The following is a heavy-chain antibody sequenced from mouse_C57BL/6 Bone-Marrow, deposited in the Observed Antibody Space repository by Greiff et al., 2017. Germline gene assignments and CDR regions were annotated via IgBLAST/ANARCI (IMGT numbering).Heavy chain of an antibody. CDR3: TTADGNYSAY. D-gene: IGHD2-1*01. Sequence: VQLQQSGAELVRPGASVKLSCTASGFNIKDDYMHWVKQRPEQGLEWIGWIDPENGDTEYASKFQGKATITADTSSNTAYLQLSSLTSEDTAVYYCTTADGNYSAYWGQGTLVTVSA. V-gene: IGHV14-4*01. CDR1: GFNIKDDY. J-gene: IGHJ3*01. CDR2: IDPENGDT.